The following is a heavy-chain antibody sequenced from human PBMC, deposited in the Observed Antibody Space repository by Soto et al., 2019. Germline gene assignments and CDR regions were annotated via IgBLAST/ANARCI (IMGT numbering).Heavy chain of an antibody. CDR2: IVVGSGNT. CDR1: GFTFTSSA. V-gene: IGHV1-58*01. J-gene: IGHJ4*02. CDR3: AADFSSSWRFDY. Sequence: ASVKVSCKASGFTFTSSAVQWVRQARGQRLEWIGWIVVGSGNTNYAQKFQERVTITRDMSTSTAYMELSSLRSEDTAVYYCAADFSSSWRFDYWGQGTLVTVSS. D-gene: IGHD6-13*01.